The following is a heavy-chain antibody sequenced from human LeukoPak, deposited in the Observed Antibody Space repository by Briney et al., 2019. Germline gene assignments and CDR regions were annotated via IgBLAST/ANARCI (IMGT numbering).Heavy chain of an antibody. Sequence: PGGSLRLSCEASGFSFSVTWMHWVRQAPGKGLVWVSRINPDGSTTDYADSVKGRFTISRDNAKNTVSLQMDSLRAEDTGVYYCARAPSEVGGYYPEYFRHWGQGTLVTVSS. D-gene: IGHD3-22*01. CDR3: ARAPSEVGGYYPEYFRH. CDR1: GFSFSVTW. CDR2: INPDGSTT. V-gene: IGHV3-74*01. J-gene: IGHJ1*01.